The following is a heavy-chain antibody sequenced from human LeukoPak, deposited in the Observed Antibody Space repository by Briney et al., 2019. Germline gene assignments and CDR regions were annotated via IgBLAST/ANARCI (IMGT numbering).Heavy chain of an antibody. V-gene: IGHV3-7*01. CDR3: ARDTYRFDDY. J-gene: IGHJ4*02. Sequence: PGGSLRLSRAASGFTFSNYWMSWVRQAPGKGLEWVASIKEDGSDKYYVASVKGRFTISRDNAKNSLYLQMDSLRADDTAVYYCARDTYRFDDYWGQGTLVTVSS. CDR1: GFTFSNYW. CDR2: IKEDGSDK.